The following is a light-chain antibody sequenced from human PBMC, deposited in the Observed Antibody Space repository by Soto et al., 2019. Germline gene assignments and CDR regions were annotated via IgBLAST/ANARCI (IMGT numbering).Light chain of an antibody. V-gene: IGKV1-6*01. J-gene: IGKJ1*01. Sequence: AIQMTQSPSSLSASVGDRVTITCRASQGIRNDLGWYQQKPGKAPRLLIYAASTLQTGVTSRFSGSGSGTDFTLTISSLQADDSATYYCLQDYSYPRTFGQGTKVEIK. CDR2: AAS. CDR1: QGIRND. CDR3: LQDYSYPRT.